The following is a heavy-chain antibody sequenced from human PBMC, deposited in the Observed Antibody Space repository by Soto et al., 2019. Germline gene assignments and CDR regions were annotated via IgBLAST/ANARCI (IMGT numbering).Heavy chain of an antibody. J-gene: IGHJ6*03. Sequence: ASVKVSCKASGYTFTSYDINWVRQATGQGLEWMGWMNPNSGNTGYAQKFQGRVTMTRDASISTAYMELSSLRSEDTAVYYCARGLYDFWSGSFYMDVWGKGTTVTVSS. D-gene: IGHD3-3*01. CDR1: GYTFTSYD. CDR2: MNPNSGNT. CDR3: ARGLYDFWSGSFYMDV. V-gene: IGHV1-8*01.